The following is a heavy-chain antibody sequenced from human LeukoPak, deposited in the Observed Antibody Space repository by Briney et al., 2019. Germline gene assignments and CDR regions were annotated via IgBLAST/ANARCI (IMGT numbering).Heavy chain of an antibody. CDR1: GYNFPIYW. CDR3: ARHGLSPSQNMVAMNY. V-gene: IGHV5-51*01. Sequence: GESLKISCQGSGYNFPIYWIGWVRQMPGQGLEWMGIIYPDDSNTIYGPSFQGQVTISADKSINTAYLEWSSLKASDTAMYYCARHGLSPSQNMVAMNYWGQGTLVTVSS. CDR2: IYPDDSNT. J-gene: IGHJ4*02. D-gene: IGHD5-12*01.